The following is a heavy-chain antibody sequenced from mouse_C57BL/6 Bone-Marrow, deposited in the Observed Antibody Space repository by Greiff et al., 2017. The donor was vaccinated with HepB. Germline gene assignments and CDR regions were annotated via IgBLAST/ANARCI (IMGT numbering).Heavy chain of an antibody. V-gene: IGHV6-3*01. Sequence: EVKLVESGGGLVQPGGSMKLSCVASGFTFSNYWMNWVRQSPEKGLEWVAQIRLKSDNYATHYAESVKGRFTISRDDSKSSVYLQMNNLRAEDTGIYYCTEGYGSRDWYFDVWGTGTTVTVSS. CDR1: GFTFSNYW. CDR2: IRLKSDNYAT. J-gene: IGHJ1*03. CDR3: TEGYGSRDWYFDV. D-gene: IGHD1-1*01.